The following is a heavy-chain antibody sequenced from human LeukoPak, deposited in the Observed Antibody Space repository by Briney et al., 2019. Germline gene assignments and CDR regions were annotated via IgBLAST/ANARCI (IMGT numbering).Heavy chain of an antibody. Sequence: GASVKVSCKASGYTFTTYYIHWVRQAPGQGLEWMGMINPTRGSASYAQKFQDRFTMTRDTSTSTVYMELSGLTSEDTAVYYCARESHNVAWHLGGYWGQGTLVTVSS. CDR3: ARESHNVAWHLGGY. J-gene: IGHJ4*02. CDR1: GYTFTTYY. CDR2: INPTRGSA. V-gene: IGHV1-46*01. D-gene: IGHD3-22*01.